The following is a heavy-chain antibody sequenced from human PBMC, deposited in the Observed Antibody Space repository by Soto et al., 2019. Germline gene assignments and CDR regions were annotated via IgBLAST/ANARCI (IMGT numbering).Heavy chain of an antibody. CDR3: ARGQRFSDWFDP. J-gene: IGHJ5*02. Sequence: SETLSLTCTVSGGAISTYYWTWIRQPAGKGLEWIGRIYSSGSTKYNPSLQSRVTMSLDTSNNQFSLRLTSVTAADTAVYYCARGQRFSDWFDPWGQGTLGTVPQ. D-gene: IGHD3-3*01. CDR2: IYSSGST. V-gene: IGHV4-4*07. CDR1: GGAISTYY.